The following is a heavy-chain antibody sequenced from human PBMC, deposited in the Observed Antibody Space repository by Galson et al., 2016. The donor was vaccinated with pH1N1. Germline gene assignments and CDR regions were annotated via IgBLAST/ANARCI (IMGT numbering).Heavy chain of an antibody. CDR1: GDFISSGGYY. V-gene: IGHV4-31*03. Sequence: LTCTVSGDFISSGGYYWSWIRRHPGNGRGHSYCAARGEILGPAQDGPERKHLPRMFSLIKIESRLTISLDSSNNQFSLSLNSVTAADTADYYCARGILRYFDRSQKPPLPMWMDVWGQGTTVTVSS. CDR2: ILGPAQDGPERKH. CDR3: ARGILRYFDRSQKPPLPMWMDV. J-gene: IGHJ6*02. D-gene: IGHD3-9*01.